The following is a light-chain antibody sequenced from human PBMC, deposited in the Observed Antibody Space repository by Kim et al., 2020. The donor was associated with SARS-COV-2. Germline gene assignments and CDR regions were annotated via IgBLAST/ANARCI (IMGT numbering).Light chain of an antibody. Sequence: DIQMTQFPSTLSASVGDRVTITCRASQSISSWLAWYQQKPGKAPKVLIYKASNLESGVPSRFSGSGSGTEYTLTIISLQPDDFATYYCQQYSSFPYTFGQGTKLEI. V-gene: IGKV1-5*03. J-gene: IGKJ2*01. CDR2: KAS. CDR1: QSISSW. CDR3: QQYSSFPYT.